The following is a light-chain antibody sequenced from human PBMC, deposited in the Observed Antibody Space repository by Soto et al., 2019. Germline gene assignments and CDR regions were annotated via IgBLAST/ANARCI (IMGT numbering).Light chain of an antibody. J-gene: IGKJ4*01. CDR3: QQYNNWPRAT. CDR1: QSISSN. V-gene: IGKV3-15*01. Sequence: EIVMTQSPATLSVSPGDRATLSCRASQSISSNLAWYQQKPGQAPRLLMFRTSSRATGFPARFSGSGSGTEFNLTISSLQSEDFGVYYCQQYNNWPRATVGGGTKVELK. CDR2: RTS.